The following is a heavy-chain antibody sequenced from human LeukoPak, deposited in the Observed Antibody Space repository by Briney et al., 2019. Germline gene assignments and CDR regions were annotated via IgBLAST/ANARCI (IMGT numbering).Heavy chain of an antibody. CDR1: GFTFDTCW. V-gene: IGHV3-7*01. Sequence: PGRSLRLSCAASGFTFDTCWMGWVPQTPGKGLEWVAKINPDGSEKNYVDFVKGRFTISRDNAVSSVYLQMHSLRAVETTVYYCVENQRASYWGQGSLVTVSS. D-gene: IGHD6-25*01. J-gene: IGHJ4*02. CDR3: VENQRASY. CDR2: INPDGSEK.